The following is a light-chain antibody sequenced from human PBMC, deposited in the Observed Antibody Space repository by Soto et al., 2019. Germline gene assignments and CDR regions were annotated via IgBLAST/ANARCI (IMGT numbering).Light chain of an antibody. CDR2: ATS. Sequence: EIVLTQSPGSLSLSPGEGATLSCRASQSVSTTYLAWYQLKPGQAPRLVIHATSSRAAGIPDRFRGSGSGTEFTLTISSLEPEDVGVYFCQQYGNSPPYSFGQGTKLEIK. V-gene: IGKV3-20*01. J-gene: IGKJ2*03. CDR1: QSVSTTY. CDR3: QQYGNSPPYS.